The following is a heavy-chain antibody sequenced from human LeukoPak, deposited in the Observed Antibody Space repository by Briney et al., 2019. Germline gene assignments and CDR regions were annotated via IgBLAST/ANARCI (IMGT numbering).Heavy chain of an antibody. Sequence: GGSLRLSCAASGFTFSSYGMHWVRQAPGKGLEWVAFIRYDGSNKYYADSVKGRFTISRDNSKNTLYLQMNSLRAEDTAVYYCARDLAVPYYFDYWGQGTLVTVSS. D-gene: IGHD3-16*01. CDR1: GFTFSSYG. CDR2: IRYDGSNK. J-gene: IGHJ4*02. V-gene: IGHV3-30*02. CDR3: ARDLAVPYYFDY.